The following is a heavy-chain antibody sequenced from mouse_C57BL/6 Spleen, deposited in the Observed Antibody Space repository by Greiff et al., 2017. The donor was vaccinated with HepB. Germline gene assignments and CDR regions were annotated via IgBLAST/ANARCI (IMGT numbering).Heavy chain of an antibody. CDR2: IYPGSGST. CDR3: ARLYYDYDEAMDY. D-gene: IGHD2-4*01. V-gene: IGHV1-55*01. CDR1: GYTFTSYW. J-gene: IGHJ4*01. Sequence: QVQLKQPGAELVKPGASVKMSCKASGYTFTSYWITWVKQRPGQGLEWIGDIYPGSGSTNYNEKFKSKATLTVDTSSSTAYMQLSSLTSEDSAVYYCARLYYDYDEAMDYWGQGTSVTVSS.